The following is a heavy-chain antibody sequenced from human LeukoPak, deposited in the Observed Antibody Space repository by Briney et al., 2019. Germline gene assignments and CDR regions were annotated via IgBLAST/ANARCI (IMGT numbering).Heavy chain of an antibody. CDR2: IKYDGSNK. D-gene: IGHD6-19*01. V-gene: IGHV3-30*02. J-gene: IGHJ4*02. Sequence: GGSLRLSCAASGFNFSIYGMHWVRQAPGKGLEWVGFIKYDGSNKYYVDPAKGRFTISRDKYKNTLYLQMNGLRAEDTAAYYCAKDLGITVARIGGFDSWGQGTLVTVSS. CDR3: AKDLGITVARIGGFDS. CDR1: GFNFSIYG.